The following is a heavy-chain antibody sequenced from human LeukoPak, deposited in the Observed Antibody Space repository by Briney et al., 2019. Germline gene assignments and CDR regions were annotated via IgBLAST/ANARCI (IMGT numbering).Heavy chain of an antibody. J-gene: IGHJ4*02. V-gene: IGHV3-23*01. Sequence: GGPLRLSCAASGFTFSSYSMNWVRQAPGKGLEWVSAISGSGGSTYYADSVKGRFTISRDNSKNTLYLQMNSLRAEDTAVYYCAKSVWGSYIHIDYWGQGTLVTVSS. D-gene: IGHD3-16*01. CDR1: GFTFSSYS. CDR3: AKSVWGSYIHIDY. CDR2: ISGSGGST.